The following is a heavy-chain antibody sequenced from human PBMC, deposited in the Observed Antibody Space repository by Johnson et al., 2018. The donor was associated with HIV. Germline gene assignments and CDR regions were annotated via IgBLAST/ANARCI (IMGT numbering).Heavy chain of an antibody. D-gene: IGHD1-26*01. CDR3: ARASGFDM. V-gene: IGHV3-7*01. CDR2: ITQDGNDK. CDR1: GFTFSSYA. Sequence: VQLVESGGGVVQPGRSLRLSCAASGFTFSSYAVHWVRQAPGKGLEWVANITQDGNDKYYVDSVKGRFTISRDNAKNSLYLQMNSLRVDDTAVYYCARASGFDMWGQGTMVTVSS. J-gene: IGHJ3*02.